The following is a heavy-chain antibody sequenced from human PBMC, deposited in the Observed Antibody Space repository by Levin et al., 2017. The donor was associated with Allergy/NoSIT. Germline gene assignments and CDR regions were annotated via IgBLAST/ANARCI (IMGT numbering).Heavy chain of an antibody. Sequence: ASVKVSCKASGYTFTSYDINWVRQATGQGLEWMGWMNPNSGNTGYAQKFQGRVTMTRNTSISTAYMELSSLRSEDTAVYYCARLGGSSSGWSSYYYYYGMDVWGQGTTVTVSS. D-gene: IGHD6-19*01. CDR3: ARLGGSSSGWSSYYYYYGMDV. J-gene: IGHJ6*02. CDR1: GYTFTSYD. V-gene: IGHV1-8*01. CDR2: MNPNSGNT.